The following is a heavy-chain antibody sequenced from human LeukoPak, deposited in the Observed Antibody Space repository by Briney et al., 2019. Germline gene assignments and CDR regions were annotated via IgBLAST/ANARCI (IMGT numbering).Heavy chain of an antibody. J-gene: IGHJ4*02. D-gene: IGHD3-9*01. V-gene: IGHV5-10-1*01. CDR2: IDPSDSYT. CDR1: GCHFTRYW. Sequence: GGALETSLRGLGCHFTRYWIRWGRPRSGKGVGGMWMIDPSDSYTNSSPSFRGHVPISADKSISPAYLQWSSLKASDTAMYYCARLVTPYVYYFDSWGQGTLVTVSS. CDR3: ARLVTPYVYYFDS.